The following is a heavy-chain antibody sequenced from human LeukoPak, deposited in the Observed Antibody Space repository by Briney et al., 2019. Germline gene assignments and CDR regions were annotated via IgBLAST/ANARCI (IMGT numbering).Heavy chain of an antibody. CDR3: AKDFTAVGANDLDY. J-gene: IGHJ4*02. V-gene: IGHV3-73*01. CDR1: GFTFSGSA. Sequence: PGGSLRLSCATSGFTFSGSAIHWVRQASGKGLEWVGRIRSKANSYATTDVASVRGRFSISRDDSKNTLYLQMNSLRAEDTAVYYCAKDFTAVGANDLDYWGQGTLVTVSS. CDR2: IRSKANSYAT. D-gene: IGHD1-26*01.